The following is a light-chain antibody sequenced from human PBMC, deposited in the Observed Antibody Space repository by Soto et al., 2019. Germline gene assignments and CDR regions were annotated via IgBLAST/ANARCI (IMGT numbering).Light chain of an antibody. V-gene: IGLV2-14*01. Sequence: QSALTQPASVSGSPGQSITISCTGTSSDVGGYNYVSWYQQHPGKAPKLMIYEVSNRPSGVSNRFSGSKSGNTASLTISGLQDEDGADYYCSSYTSSSTRVFGGGTKVTVL. CDR3: SSYTSSSTRV. CDR1: SSDVGGYNY. J-gene: IGLJ3*02. CDR2: EVS.